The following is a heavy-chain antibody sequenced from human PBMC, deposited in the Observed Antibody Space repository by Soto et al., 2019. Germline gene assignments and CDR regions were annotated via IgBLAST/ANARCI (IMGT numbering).Heavy chain of an antibody. CDR2: ISGSGDST. Sequence: EVRLLESGGGLVQPGGSLRLSCAASGFTFSVYAMSWVRQAPGKGLEWVSGISGSGDSTHYADSVKGRFTASRDNSKSMLYLQTNSLRAEDTAIYYCAKALSGGFTYWGQGTLVTVSS. D-gene: IGHD2-8*02. CDR1: GFTFSVYA. CDR3: AKALSGGFTY. V-gene: IGHV3-23*01. J-gene: IGHJ4*02.